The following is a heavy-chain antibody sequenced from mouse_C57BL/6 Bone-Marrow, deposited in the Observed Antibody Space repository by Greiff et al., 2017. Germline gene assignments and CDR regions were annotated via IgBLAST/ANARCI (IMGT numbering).Heavy chain of an antibody. V-gene: IGHV1-53*01. D-gene: IGHD1-1*01. CDR2: INPSNGGT. Sequence: QVQLQQPGTELVKPGASVKLSCKASGYTFTSYWLHWVKQRPGQGLEWIGNINPSNGGTNYNEKFKSKATLTVDKSSSTAYMQLSSLTSEDSAVYDCARGYYGSSPSFDVWGTGTTVTVAS. J-gene: IGHJ1*03. CDR3: ARGYYGSSPSFDV. CDR1: GYTFTSYW.